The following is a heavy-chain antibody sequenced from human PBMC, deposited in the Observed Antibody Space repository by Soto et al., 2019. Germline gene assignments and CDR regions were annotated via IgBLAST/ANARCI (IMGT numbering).Heavy chain of an antibody. CDR3: ARRRGFSNCASGAAAFDV. V-gene: IGHV4-31*11. CDR1: GASISSGAYY. CDR2: MYYTGTT. J-gene: IGHJ3*01. D-gene: IGHD6-13*01. Sequence: SETLSLTCAVSGASISSGAYYWSWIRQRPGKGLEWIGYMYYTGTTYYNPSLRSRVVISGDTSKNHFSLTLSSVTAADTAVYYCARRRGFSNCASGAAAFDVWGPGTKVTVSS.